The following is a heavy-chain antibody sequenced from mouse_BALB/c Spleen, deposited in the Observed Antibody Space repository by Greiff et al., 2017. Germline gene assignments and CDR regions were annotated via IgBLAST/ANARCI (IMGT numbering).Heavy chain of an antibody. CDR3: ARGTTVVATNYFDY. D-gene: IGHD1-1*01. CDR1: GYSFTGYN. J-gene: IGHJ2*01. V-gene: IGHV1-39*01. CDR2: IDPYYGGT. Sequence: VQLKESGPELEKPGASVKISCKASGYSFTGYNMNWVKQSNGKSLEWIGNIDPYYGGTSYNQKFKGKATLTVDKSSSTAYMQLKSLTSEDSAVYYCARGTTVVATNYFDYWGQGTTLTVSS.